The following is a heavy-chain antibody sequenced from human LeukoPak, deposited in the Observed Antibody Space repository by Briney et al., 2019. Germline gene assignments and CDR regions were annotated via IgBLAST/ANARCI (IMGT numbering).Heavy chain of an antibody. V-gene: IGHV3-23*01. D-gene: IGHD4-17*01. CDR1: GLAFTNYA. CDR3: ARDYADYVGFFFFDH. CDR2: ISDSGGST. Sequence: RGSLRLSCAASGLAFTNYAMNWVRLAPGKGLEWVSSISDSGGSTYYADSAKGRFTISRDNSKNTLYLQMDSLRAEDTAVYYCARDYADYVGFFFFDHWGQGTLVTVSS. J-gene: IGHJ4*02.